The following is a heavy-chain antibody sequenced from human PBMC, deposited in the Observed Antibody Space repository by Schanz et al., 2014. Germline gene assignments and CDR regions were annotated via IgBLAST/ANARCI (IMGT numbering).Heavy chain of an antibody. J-gene: IGHJ3*02. V-gene: IGHV1-46*03. CDR2: INPSVGNT. CDR3: ARGPSTGAFDI. Sequence: QVQLVQSGAEVKKPGASVKVSCEASGYTFTSYYIYWFRQAPGQGLEWMGLINPSVGNTNYAQKFRGRVTMTRDTSTSTVYMELSSLRSEDTAVYFCARGPSTGAFDIWGQGTMVTVSS. CDR1: GYTFTSYY.